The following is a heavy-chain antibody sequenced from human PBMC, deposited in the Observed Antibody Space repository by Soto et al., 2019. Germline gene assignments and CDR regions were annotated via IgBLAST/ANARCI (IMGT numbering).Heavy chain of an antibody. V-gene: IGHV4-59*01. D-gene: IGHD3-10*01. CDR2: IYYSGST. CDR1: GGSISSYY. Sequence: PSETLSLTCTVSGGSISSYYWSWIRQPPGKGLEWIGYIYYSGSTNYNPSLKSRVTISVDTSKNQFSLKLSSVTAADTAVYYCARDRSLGGSGSYYYYGMDVWGQGTTVTVSS. J-gene: IGHJ6*02. CDR3: ARDRSLGGSGSYYYYGMDV.